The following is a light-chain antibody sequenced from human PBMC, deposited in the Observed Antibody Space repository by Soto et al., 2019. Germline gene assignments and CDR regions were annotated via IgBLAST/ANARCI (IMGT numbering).Light chain of an antibody. CDR1: QSISSW. J-gene: IGKJ4*01. V-gene: IGKV1-5*03. Sequence: DIQMTQSPSTLSASVGDRVTITCRASQSISSWLAWYQQKPGKAPNLLIYKASSLESGVPSSFSGSGSGTEFTLTISSLQSDDFATYYCQQYNSYPLTFGGGTKVEIK. CDR3: QQYNSYPLT. CDR2: KAS.